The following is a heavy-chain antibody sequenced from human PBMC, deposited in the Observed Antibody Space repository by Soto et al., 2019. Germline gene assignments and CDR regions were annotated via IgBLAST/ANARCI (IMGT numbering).Heavy chain of an antibody. J-gene: IGHJ4*02. D-gene: IGHD6-19*01. Sequence: GGSLRLSCAASGFTFSTFAMSWVRQAPGKGLEWVPAISSSGGNTYYADSVKGRFTISRDNAKNSLYLQMNSLRAEDTAVYYCASDSSGWSNYFDYWGQGTLVTVSS. V-gene: IGHV3-23*01. CDR2: ISSSGGNT. CDR1: GFTFSTFA. CDR3: ASDSSGWSNYFDY.